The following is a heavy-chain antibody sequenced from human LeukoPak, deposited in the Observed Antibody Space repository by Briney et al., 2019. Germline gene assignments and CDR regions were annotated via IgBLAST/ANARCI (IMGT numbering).Heavy chain of an antibody. CDR1: GFTFNTFV. Sequence: SGGSLRLSCVASGFTFNTFVMHWVRQAPGKGMEGVAVISYDGSKRYYADSVKGRFTISRDNSKNTLYLQMNSLRAEDTAVYYCAKAPRYKKYFDHWGQGTLVTVSS. CDR2: ISYDGSKR. CDR3: AKAPRYKKYFDH. D-gene: IGHD1-1*01. J-gene: IGHJ4*02. V-gene: IGHV3-30-3*01.